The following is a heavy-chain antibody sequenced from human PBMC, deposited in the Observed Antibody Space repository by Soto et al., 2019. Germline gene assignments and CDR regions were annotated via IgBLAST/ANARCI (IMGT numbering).Heavy chain of an antibody. V-gene: IGHV4-59*08. Sequence: WTWIRQPPGKGLEWIGYVYYSGSTDYNPSLKSRVTISVDTSKNQFSLKLNSVTAIDTAVYYCAGRDCSTTSCYYLDYYYLDVWGRGTTVTVSS. CDR3: AGRDCSTTSCYYLDYYYLDV. J-gene: IGHJ6*03. D-gene: IGHD2-2*01. CDR2: VYYSGST.